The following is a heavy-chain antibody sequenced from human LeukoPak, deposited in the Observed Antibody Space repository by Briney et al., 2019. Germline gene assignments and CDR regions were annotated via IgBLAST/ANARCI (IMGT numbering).Heavy chain of an antibody. CDR2: IYYSRST. D-gene: IGHD4-23*01. V-gene: IGHV4-39*07. Sequence: SETLSLTCTVSGGSISSSSYYWGWIRQPPGKGLEWIGYIYYSRSTYYNPSLKSRVTISVDTSKNQFSLKLSSVTAADTAVYYCARDIAVVTPGWFDPWGQGTLVTVSS. J-gene: IGHJ5*02. CDR3: ARDIAVVTPGWFDP. CDR1: GGSISSSSYY.